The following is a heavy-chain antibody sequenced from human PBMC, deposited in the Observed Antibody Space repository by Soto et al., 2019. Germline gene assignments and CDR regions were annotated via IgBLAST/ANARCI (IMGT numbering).Heavy chain of an antibody. CDR3: ANYKNHYYGMDV. V-gene: IGHV3-23*01. CDR1: GFTFDTYA. Sequence: HPGGSLRLSCAASGFTFDTYAMSWVRQAPGKGLEWVSAIDSSGVYTYYADSVKGRFTISRDNSKNTLSLQMNSLRAEDTAAYYCANYKNHYYGMDVWGQGTTVTVSS. J-gene: IGHJ6*02. D-gene: IGHD1-20*01. CDR2: IDSSGVYT.